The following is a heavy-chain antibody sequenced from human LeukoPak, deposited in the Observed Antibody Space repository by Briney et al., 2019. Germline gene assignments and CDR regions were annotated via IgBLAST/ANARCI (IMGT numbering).Heavy chain of an antibody. CDR1: GYTFSGYF. V-gene: IGHV1-2*02. Sequence: ASVKVSCKASGYTFSGYFTHWVRQAPGQGLEWMGWINPNTGGTSYVQKFQGRVTMTRDTSISTAYMELSRLRSDDTAVYYCATDERGTVGTEFRDWGQGTLVTVSS. D-gene: IGHD2-8*02. CDR2: INPNTGGT. CDR3: ATDERGTVGTEFRD. J-gene: IGHJ4*02.